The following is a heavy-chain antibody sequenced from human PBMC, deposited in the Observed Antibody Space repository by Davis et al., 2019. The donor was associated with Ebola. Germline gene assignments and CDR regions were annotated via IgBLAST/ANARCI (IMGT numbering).Heavy chain of an antibody. V-gene: IGHV1-2*04. D-gene: IGHD3-9*01. CDR3: ARDRHDILTGWFDP. CDR1: GYTFTSND. J-gene: IGHJ5*02. Sequence: ASVKVSCKASGYTFTSNDINWVRQATGQGLEWMGWINPNSGGTNYAQKFQGWVTMTRDTSISTAYMELSRLRSDDTAVYYCARDRHDILTGWFDPWGQGTLVTVSS. CDR2: INPNSGGT.